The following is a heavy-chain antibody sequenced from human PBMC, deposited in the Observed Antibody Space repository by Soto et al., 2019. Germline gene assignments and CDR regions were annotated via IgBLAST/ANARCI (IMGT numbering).Heavy chain of an antibody. D-gene: IGHD3-9*01. CDR2: ISAYNGNT. CDR3: ARYILSGYYGNYYYYAMDV. J-gene: IGHJ6*02. V-gene: IGHV1-18*01. CDR1: GYTFTSYG. Sequence: QVQLVQSGAEVKKPGASVKVSCRASGYTFTSYGIIWVRQAPGQGLEWLGWISAYNGNTNYAQKFQGRVTMTTDTSTNTAYMELRSLRSDDSAMYFCARYILSGYYGNYYYYAMDVWGQGTTVAVSS.